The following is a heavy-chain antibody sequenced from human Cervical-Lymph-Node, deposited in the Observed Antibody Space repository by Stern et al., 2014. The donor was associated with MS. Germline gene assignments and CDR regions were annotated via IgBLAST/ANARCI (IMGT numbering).Heavy chain of an antibody. CDR1: GGTFSTFD. V-gene: IGHV1-69*01. CDR2: ISPLFGTT. D-gene: IGHD6-13*01. CDR3: ARHQGGIAAN. J-gene: IGHJ4*02. Sequence: VQLVQSGAEVKKPGSSMQVSCKASGGTFSTFDIIWVRQAPGQGLELLGGISPLFGTTNYVQKFQGRVTMTADESTSTAYMELNSLRSEDTAVYYCARHQGGIAANWGQGTLVTVSS.